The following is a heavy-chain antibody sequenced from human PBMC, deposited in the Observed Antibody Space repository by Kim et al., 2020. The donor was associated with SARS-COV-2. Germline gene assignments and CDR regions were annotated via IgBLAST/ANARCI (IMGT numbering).Heavy chain of an antibody. J-gene: IGHJ6*03. CDR2: MNPNSGNT. V-gene: IGHV1-8*01. D-gene: IGHD1-20*01. CDR3: ARGLRVITGTTHPPLYYYYMDV. Sequence: ASVKVSCKASGYTFTSYDINWVRQATGQGLEWMGWMNPNSGNTGYAQKFQGRVTMTRNTSISTAYMELSSLRSEDTAVYYCARGLRVITGTTHPPLYYYYMDVWGKGTTVTVSS. CDR1: GYTFTSYD.